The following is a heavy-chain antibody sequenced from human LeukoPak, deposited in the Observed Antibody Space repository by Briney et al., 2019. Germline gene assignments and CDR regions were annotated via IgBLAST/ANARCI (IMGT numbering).Heavy chain of an antibody. CDR1: GGSISSYY. CDR2: IYYSGST. V-gene: IGHV4-59*01. D-gene: IGHD3-10*01. J-gene: IGHJ4*02. CDR3: ARGLGELLSDFDY. Sequence: SETLSLTCTVSGGSISSYYWSWIRQPPGKGLEWIGYIYYSGSTNYYPSLKSRVTISVDTSKNQFSLKLSSVTAADTAVYYCARGLGELLSDFDYWGQGTLVTVSS.